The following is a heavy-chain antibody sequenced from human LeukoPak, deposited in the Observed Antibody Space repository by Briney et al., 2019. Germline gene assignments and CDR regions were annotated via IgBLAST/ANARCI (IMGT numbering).Heavy chain of an antibody. CDR3: ARGALYYYDSSGYSPYYFDY. J-gene: IGHJ4*02. Sequence: KPSETLSLTCAVYGGSFSGYYWSWIRQPLGKGLEWIGEINHSGSTNYNPSLKSRVTISVDTSKNQFSLKLSSVTAADTAVYYCARGALYYYDSSGYSPYYFDYWGQGTLVTVSS. V-gene: IGHV4-34*01. CDR2: INHSGST. CDR1: GGSFSGYY. D-gene: IGHD3-22*01.